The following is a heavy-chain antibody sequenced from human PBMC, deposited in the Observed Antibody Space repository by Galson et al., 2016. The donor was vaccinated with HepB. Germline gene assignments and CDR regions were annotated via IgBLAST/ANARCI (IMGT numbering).Heavy chain of an antibody. J-gene: IGHJ6*02. CDR1: GFTFSDHY. V-gene: IGHV3-11*06. CDR3: TREALGTTTSYYYGMDV. CDR2: LSSSNSYI. D-gene: IGHD1-26*01. Sequence: SLRLSCAASGFTFSDHYINWIRQAPGKGLEWVSCLSSSNSYISYADSVKGRFTISGDNAKNSLYLQMSSLRVEDTAVYYCTREALGTTTSYYYGMDVWGRGTTATVSS.